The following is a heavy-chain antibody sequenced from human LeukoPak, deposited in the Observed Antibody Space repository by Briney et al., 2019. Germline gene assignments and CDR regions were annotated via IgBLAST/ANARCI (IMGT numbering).Heavy chain of an antibody. CDR2: IYSGGST. CDR3: ARAGSSWSYFDY. D-gene: IGHD6-13*01. V-gene: IGHV3-53*05. CDR1: GFTVSSNY. Sequence: GGSLRLSCAASGFTVSSNYMSWVRQAPGKGLEWVSVIYSGGSTYYADSVKGRFTISIDNSKNTVYLQMNSLRAEDTAVYYCARAGSSWSYFDYWGQGTLVTVSS. J-gene: IGHJ4*02.